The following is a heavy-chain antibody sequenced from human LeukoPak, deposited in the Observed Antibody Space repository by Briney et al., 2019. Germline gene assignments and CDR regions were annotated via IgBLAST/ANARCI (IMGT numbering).Heavy chain of an antibody. Sequence: SETLSLTCTVSGGSISSSSYYWGWIRQPPGKGLEWIGSIYYSGSTYYNPSLKSRVTISVDTSKNQFSLKLSSVTAADTAVYYCARHNQAAPLEWLFQSWDYYYMDVWGKGTTVTVSS. V-gene: IGHV4-39*01. J-gene: IGHJ6*03. CDR3: ARHNQAAPLEWLFQSWDYYYMDV. CDR2: IYYSGST. CDR1: GGSISSSSYY. D-gene: IGHD3-3*01.